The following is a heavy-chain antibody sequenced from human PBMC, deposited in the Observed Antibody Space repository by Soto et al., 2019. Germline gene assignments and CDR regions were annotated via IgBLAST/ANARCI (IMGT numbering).Heavy chain of an antibody. V-gene: IGHV3-30*18. CDR3: ANTRYSSVWPFDY. J-gene: IGHJ4*02. D-gene: IGHD6-19*01. CDR2: ISYDGSNK. CDR1: GFTFSSYG. Sequence: GSSLRLSCSASGFTFSSYGMHWVRQGPGTGLEWVAVISYDGSNKYHADPVKGRFTISRDNSNNTLYLQMNSLRAEDTAVYSCANTRYSSVWPFDYWGQGALVTVSS.